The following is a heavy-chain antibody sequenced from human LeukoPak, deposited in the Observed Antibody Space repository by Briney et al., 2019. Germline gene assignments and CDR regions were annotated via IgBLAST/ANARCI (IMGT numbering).Heavy chain of an antibody. Sequence: PGGSLRLSCAASGFTVSSNYMSWVRQAPGKGLEWVSVISAGGSTYYADSVKGRFTISRDNSKNTLYLQMNSLRAEDTAVYYCAKDRDSSSWYDYFDYWGQGTLVTVSS. J-gene: IGHJ4*02. CDR1: GFTVSSNY. V-gene: IGHV3-53*01. D-gene: IGHD6-13*01. CDR3: AKDRDSSSWYDYFDY. CDR2: ISAGGST.